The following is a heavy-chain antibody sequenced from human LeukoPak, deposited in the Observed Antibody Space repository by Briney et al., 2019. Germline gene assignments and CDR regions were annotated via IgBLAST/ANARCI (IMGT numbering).Heavy chain of an antibody. J-gene: IGHJ4*02. V-gene: IGHV3-11*04. D-gene: IGHD3-22*01. CDR2: IISSGTTI. CDR1: GFTFSDYY. CDR3: ARHSSGWSFDY. Sequence: GGSLRLSCAASGFTFSDYYISWIGQAPGKGLEWLSYIISSGTTIYYADSVKGRFTVSRDNAKNSLYLQMNSLRADDTAVYYCARHSSGWSFDYWGQGTLVTVSS.